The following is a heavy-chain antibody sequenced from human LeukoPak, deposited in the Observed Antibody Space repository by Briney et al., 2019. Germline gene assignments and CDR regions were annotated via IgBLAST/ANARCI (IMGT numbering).Heavy chain of an antibody. D-gene: IGHD3-10*01. J-gene: IGHJ4*02. CDR1: GYSISSGYF. CDR2: LSHSGNS. CDR3: ARDFRTMVRGVRFFDY. V-gene: IGHV4-38-2*02. Sequence: PSETLSLTCTVSGYSISSGYFWGWIRQTPGTGLEWIWSLSHSGNSHYNPSLQSRVAISIDTSKKQFSLKLSSVTAADTAVYYCARDFRTMVRGVRFFDYWGQGTLVTVSS.